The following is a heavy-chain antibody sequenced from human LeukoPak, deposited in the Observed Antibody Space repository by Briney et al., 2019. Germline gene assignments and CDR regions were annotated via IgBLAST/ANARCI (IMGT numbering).Heavy chain of an antibody. CDR1: GGSFSGYY. V-gene: IGHV4-34*01. J-gene: IGHJ6*03. D-gene: IGHD3-10*01. CDR2: INHSGST. CDR3: ARHYYGSGSYEDGNYYYCYMDV. Sequence: SETLSLTCAVYGGSFSGYYWSWIRQPPGKGLEWIGEINHSGSTNYNPSLKSRVTISVDTSKNQFSLKLSSVTAADTAVYYCARHYYGSGSYEDGNYYYCYMDVWGKGTTVTISS.